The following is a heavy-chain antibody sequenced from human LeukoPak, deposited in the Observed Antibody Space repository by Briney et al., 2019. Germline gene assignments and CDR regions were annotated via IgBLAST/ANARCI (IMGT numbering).Heavy chain of an antibody. D-gene: IGHD6-6*01. J-gene: IGHJ5*02. CDR2: INPNSGGT. CDR1: GYTFTGYY. CDR3: ARDRSSSPKPPVNWFDP. V-gene: IGHV1-2*02. Sequence: ASVKVSCKASGYTFTGYYIHWVRQAPGQGLEWMGWINPNSGGTNYAQKFQGRVTMTRDTSISTAYMELSRLRSDDTAVYYCARDRSSSPKPPVNWFDPWGQGTLVTVSS.